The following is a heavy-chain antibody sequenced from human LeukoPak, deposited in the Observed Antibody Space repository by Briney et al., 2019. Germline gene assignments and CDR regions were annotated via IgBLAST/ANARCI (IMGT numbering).Heavy chain of an antibody. CDR3: ARAHCSSTSCRPFDY. V-gene: IGHV4-34*01. J-gene: IGHJ4*02. CDR1: GGSFSGYY. D-gene: IGHD2-2*01. CDR2: INHSGST. Sequence: SETLSLTCAVYGGSFSGYYWSWIRQPPGKGLEWIGEINHSGSTNYNPSLKSRVTISVDTSKNQFSLKLSSVTAADTAVYYCARAHCSSTSCRPFDYWGQGTLVTVSS.